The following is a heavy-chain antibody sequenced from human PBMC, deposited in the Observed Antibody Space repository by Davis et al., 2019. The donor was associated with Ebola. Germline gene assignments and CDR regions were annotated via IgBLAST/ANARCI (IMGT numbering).Heavy chain of an antibody. J-gene: IGHJ1*01. V-gene: IGHV4-61*10. D-gene: IGHD6-13*01. CDR2: IHSGGAT. CDR1: GGSVSSGTYY. Sequence: PSETLSLTCTVSGGSVSSGTYYWSWIRQPAGKGLEWIGHIHSGGATNYNPSLRSRVTISVDTSKNQFSLKLSSVTAADTAVYYCARGRSSWYFALGYFQHWGQGTLVTVSS. CDR3: ARGRSSWYFALGYFQH.